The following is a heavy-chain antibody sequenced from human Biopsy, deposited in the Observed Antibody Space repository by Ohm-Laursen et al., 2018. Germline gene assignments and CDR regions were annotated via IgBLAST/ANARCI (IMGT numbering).Heavy chain of an antibody. CDR3: AIDRVPRRGVMPVYYYGMDV. J-gene: IGHJ6*02. D-gene: IGHD2-21*01. V-gene: IGHV4-61*01. CDR2: IYNTERT. CDR1: GGAVSSSNYY. Sequence: SETLSLTCSVSGGAVSSSNYYWNWIRQTPGKGLEWIGFIYNTERTNYNPSLKSRVTISLDTSKNQFSLELSSVIPSDTAVYYCAIDRVPRRGVMPVYYYGMDVWGQGSTVTVSS.